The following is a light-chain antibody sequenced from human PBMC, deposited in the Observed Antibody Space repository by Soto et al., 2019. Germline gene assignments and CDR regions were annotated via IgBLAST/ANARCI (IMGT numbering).Light chain of an antibody. Sequence: QSALTQPASVSGSPGQSITISCTGTSSTVGGFNVVSWYQQHPGKAPKVIIYEGIKRPSGVSNRFSGSNSGSTASLTISGLQAEDEADYYCCSYVGATTYAFGTGTKVTVL. CDR1: SSTVGGFNV. J-gene: IGLJ1*01. V-gene: IGLV2-23*01. CDR3: CSYVGATTYA. CDR2: EGI.